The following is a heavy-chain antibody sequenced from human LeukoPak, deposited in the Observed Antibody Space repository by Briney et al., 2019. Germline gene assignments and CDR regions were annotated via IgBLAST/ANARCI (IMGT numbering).Heavy chain of an antibody. CDR3: ARDEYGDYGAY. CDR2: ISYDGTNK. D-gene: IGHD4-17*01. V-gene: IGHV3-30-3*01. Sequence: GGSLRLSCAASGFTFTSYAMHWVRQAPSNGLDWVAVISYDGTNKYYADSLNGRFTISRDNSKNTLYMQMNSPRAQDTAVYSCARDEYGDYGAYWGQPTLVTAPS. J-gene: IGHJ4*02. CDR1: GFTFTSYA.